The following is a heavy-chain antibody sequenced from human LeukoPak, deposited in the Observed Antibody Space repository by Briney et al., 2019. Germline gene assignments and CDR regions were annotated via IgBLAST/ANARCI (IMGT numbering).Heavy chain of an antibody. V-gene: IGHV1-3*01. CDR2: INGGNGKI. J-gene: IGHJ4*02. D-gene: IGHD2-2*01. CDR1: GNTFTGYA. CDR3: VRDWGYQLLAY. Sequence: ASVKVSCKASGNTFTGYAIHWVRQAPGQRLEWMGWINGGNGKIKYSQKLQGRVTMTRDTSASAAYMELSSLRSEDTAVYYCVRDWGYQLLAYWGQGTLVTVSS.